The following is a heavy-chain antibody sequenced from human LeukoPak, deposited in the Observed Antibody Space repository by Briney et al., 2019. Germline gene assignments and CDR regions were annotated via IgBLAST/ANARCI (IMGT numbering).Heavy chain of an antibody. Sequence: PSETLSLTCAVYGGSFSDYFWGWIRQPPGKGLEWIGEINHSGRTYYKPTLKSRVTISVETSKNQFSLNLSSVAAADTAVYNCARNVVVVPAAIHYGMDVWGQGTTVAVSS. D-gene: IGHD2-2*01. CDR1: GGSFSDYF. CDR2: INHSGRT. CDR3: ARNVVVVPAAIHYGMDV. J-gene: IGHJ6*02. V-gene: IGHV4-34*01.